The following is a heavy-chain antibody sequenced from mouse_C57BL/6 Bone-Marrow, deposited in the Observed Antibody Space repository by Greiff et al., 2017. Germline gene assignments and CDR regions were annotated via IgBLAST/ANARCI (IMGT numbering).Heavy chain of an antibody. D-gene: IGHD2-5*01. CDR2: IYPRSGNT. V-gene: IGHV1-81*01. CDR1: GYTFTSYS. Sequence: LVESGAELARPGASVKLSCKASGYTFTSYSISWVKQRTGQGLEWIGEIYPRSGNTYYNEKFKGKATLTADKSSSTAYMELRSLTSEDSAVYFCASYYSNYLGGQGTTLTVSS. CDR3: ASYYSNYL. J-gene: IGHJ2*01.